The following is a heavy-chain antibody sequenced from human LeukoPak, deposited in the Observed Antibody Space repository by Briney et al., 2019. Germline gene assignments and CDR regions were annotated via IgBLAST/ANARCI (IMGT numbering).Heavy chain of an antibody. Sequence: PSETLSLTCSVSGASMTNYYWSWIRQPPGKGLEWIAYIYYSGSTNYNPSLKSRVTISVDTSKNQFFLNLTSVTAADTAVYYCARGWIQLWSPTIFNWFDPWGQGTLVTVSS. J-gene: IGHJ5*02. CDR3: ARGWIQLWSPTIFNWFDP. CDR1: GASMTNYY. V-gene: IGHV4-59*01. CDR2: IYYSGST. D-gene: IGHD5-18*01.